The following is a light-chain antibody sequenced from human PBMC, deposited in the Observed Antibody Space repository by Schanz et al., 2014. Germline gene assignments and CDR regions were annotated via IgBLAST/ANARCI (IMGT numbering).Light chain of an antibody. CDR2: EVT. CDR1: SSDIGNYYY. J-gene: IGLJ2*01. V-gene: IGLV2-8*01. CDR3: SSYAGSSNHVV. Sequence: QSALTQPPSASGSLGQSVTISCTGTSSDIGNYYYVSWYQQHPGKTPKLLIYEVTKRPSGVPDRFSASKSGNTASLTVSGLQDEDEDAYYCSSYAGSSNHVVFGGGTKLTVL.